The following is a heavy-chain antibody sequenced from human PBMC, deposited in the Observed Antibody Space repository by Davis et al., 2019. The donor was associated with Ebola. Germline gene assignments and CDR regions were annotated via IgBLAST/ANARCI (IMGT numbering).Heavy chain of an antibody. Sequence: ASVKVSCKASGYTFTSYAMHWVRQAPGQRLEWMGWINAGNGSTKYSQKFQGRVTITRDTSASTAYMELSSLRSEDTAVYYCARVRGGITVTTMGMDVWGQGTTVTVSS. CDR2: INAGNGST. J-gene: IGHJ6*02. D-gene: IGHD4-17*01. CDR1: GYTFTSYA. V-gene: IGHV1-3*01. CDR3: ARVRGGITVTTMGMDV.